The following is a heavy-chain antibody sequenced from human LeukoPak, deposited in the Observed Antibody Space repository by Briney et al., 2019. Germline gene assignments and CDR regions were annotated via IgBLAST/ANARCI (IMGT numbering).Heavy chain of an antibody. CDR1: GFTFSNYA. J-gene: IGHJ3*02. CDR2: ISGGGGST. Sequence: GGSLRLSCAASGFTFSNYAMTWVRQTPGKGLEWVSSISGGGGSTYYADSVKGRFTISRGNSKNTLYLQMNSLRAEDTAVYYCAKRLGSNDNAFDIWGQGTMVTVSS. D-gene: IGHD3-9*01. V-gene: IGHV3-23*01. CDR3: AKRLGSNDNAFDI.